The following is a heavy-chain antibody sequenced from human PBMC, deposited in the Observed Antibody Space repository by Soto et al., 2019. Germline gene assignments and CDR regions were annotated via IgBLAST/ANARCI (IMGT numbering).Heavy chain of an antibody. J-gene: IGHJ4*02. CDR3: ALLKWLRSSVDY. Sequence: SETLSLTCAVYGVSFSGYYWSWIRQPPGKGLEWIGEINHSGSTYYNPSLKSRVTISVDTSKNQFSLKLSSVTAADTAVYYCALLKWLRSSVDYWGQGTLVTVSS. D-gene: IGHD5-12*01. V-gene: IGHV4-34*01. CDR2: INHSGST. CDR1: GVSFSGYY.